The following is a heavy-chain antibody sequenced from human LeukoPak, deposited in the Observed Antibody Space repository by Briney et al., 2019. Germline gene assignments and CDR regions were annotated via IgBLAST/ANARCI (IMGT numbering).Heavy chain of an antibody. CDR3: ARGGYSYGYGYFDY. D-gene: IGHD5-18*01. V-gene: IGHV3-30*04. J-gene: IGHJ4*02. CDR2: ISYDGSNK. CDR1: GFTFSSYA. Sequence: PGRSLRLSCAASGFTFSSYAMHWVRQAPGKGLEWVAVISYDGSNKYYADSVKGRFTISRDNSKNTLYLQMNSLRAEDTAVYYCARGGYSYGYGYFDYWGQGTLVTVSS.